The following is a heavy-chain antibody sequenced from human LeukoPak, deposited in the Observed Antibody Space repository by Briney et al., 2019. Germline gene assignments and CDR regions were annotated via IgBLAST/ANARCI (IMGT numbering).Heavy chain of an antibody. CDR1: GYTFTIYA. D-gene: IGHD6-19*01. CDR3: ARDLIAVAGTLVY. CDR2: INAGNGNT. Sequence: ASVKVSCKASGYTFTIYAMHWVRQAPGQRLEWMGWINAGNGNTKYSQKFQGRVTITRDTSASTAYMELSSLRSEDTAVYYCARDLIAVAGTLVYWGQGTLVTVSS. J-gene: IGHJ4*02. V-gene: IGHV1-3*01.